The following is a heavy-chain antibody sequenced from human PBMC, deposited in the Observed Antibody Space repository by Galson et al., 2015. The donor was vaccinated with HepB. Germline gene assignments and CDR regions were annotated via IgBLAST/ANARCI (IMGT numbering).Heavy chain of an antibody. D-gene: IGHD1-26*01. J-gene: IGHJ5*02. V-gene: IGHV3-74*01. CDR1: GFTFSSYW. CDR2: INSDGSST. CDR3: AGDRSYGWFDP. Sequence: SLRLSCAASGFTFSSYWMHWVRQAPGKGLVWVSRINSDGSSTSYADSVKGRFTISRDNAKNTLYLQMNSLRAEDTAVYYCAGDRSYGWFDPWGQGTLVTVSS.